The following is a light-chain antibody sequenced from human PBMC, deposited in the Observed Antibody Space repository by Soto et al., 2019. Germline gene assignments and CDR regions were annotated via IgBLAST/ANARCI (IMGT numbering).Light chain of an antibody. V-gene: IGLV2-14*01. J-gene: IGLJ1*01. Sequence: QSALTQPASVSGSPGQSITISCTGTSSDVGSYNSVSWHQQHPGQAPKLMIYDVTHRASGIPDRFSASKSRNTASLTISGLQAGDEADYYCSSYRRSSTHVFGTGTKLTVL. CDR3: SSYRRSSTHV. CDR2: DVT. CDR1: SSDVGSYNS.